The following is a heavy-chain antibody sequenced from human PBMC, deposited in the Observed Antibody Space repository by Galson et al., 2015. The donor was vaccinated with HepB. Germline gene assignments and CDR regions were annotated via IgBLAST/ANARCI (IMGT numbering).Heavy chain of an antibody. Sequence: SVKVYCKASGYTFTGYYMHWVRQAPGQGLEWMGWINPNSGGTNYAQKFQGWVTMTRDTSISTAYMELSRLRSDDTAVYYCARGGEYCSSTSCYTGRRGYYYYMDVWGKGTTVTVSS. D-gene: IGHD2-2*02. CDR3: ARGGEYCSSTSCYTGRRGYYYYMDV. V-gene: IGHV1-2*04. CDR1: GYTFTGYY. J-gene: IGHJ6*03. CDR2: INPNSGGT.